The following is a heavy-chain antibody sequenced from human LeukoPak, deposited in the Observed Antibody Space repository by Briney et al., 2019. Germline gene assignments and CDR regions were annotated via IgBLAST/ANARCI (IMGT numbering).Heavy chain of an antibody. Sequence: GGSLRLSCAASGFTFSSYEMNSVRQAPGKGLEWVSGIRAGGGSTYYADSVKGRFTISRDNSKNTLYLQLNSLTAEDTAVYYCAKYGDTRIITGAGHFDFWGQGTLVTVSS. D-gene: IGHD4-17*01. CDR2: IRAGGGST. CDR3: AKYGDTRIITGAGHFDF. J-gene: IGHJ4*02. V-gene: IGHV3-23*01. CDR1: GFTFSSYE.